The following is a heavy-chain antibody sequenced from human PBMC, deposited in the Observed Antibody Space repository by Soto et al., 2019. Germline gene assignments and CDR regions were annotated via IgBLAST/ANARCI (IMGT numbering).Heavy chain of an antibody. J-gene: IGHJ5*02. CDR3: ARDPSTINKLIGVWFDP. CDR1: GDTFGRFT. CDR2: IKPISDIT. D-gene: IGHD4-4*01. V-gene: IGHV1-69*13. Sequence: GASVKVSCKASGDTFGRFTINWVRQAPGQGLEWMGGIKPISDITNYAQRFQGRVTFTEDASTSTVYLELSSLRSEDTAMYYCARDPSTINKLIGVWFDPWGQGTLVTVSS.